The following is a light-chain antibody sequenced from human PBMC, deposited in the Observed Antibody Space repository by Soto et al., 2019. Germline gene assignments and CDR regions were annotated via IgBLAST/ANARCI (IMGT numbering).Light chain of an antibody. CDR1: QSVSSNY. Sequence: EIVLTQSPGTLSLSPGERATLSCRARQSVSSNYLAWYQQKPGQAPRLLIYGASSRATGIPDRFSGSGAGTDFNIAISRLEPEDFAVYYCQQYGSSPLTFGGGTKVEIK. CDR3: QQYGSSPLT. V-gene: IGKV3-20*01. J-gene: IGKJ4*01. CDR2: GAS.